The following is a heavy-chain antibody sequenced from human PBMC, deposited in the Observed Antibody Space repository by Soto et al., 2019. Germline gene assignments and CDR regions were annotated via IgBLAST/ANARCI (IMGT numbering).Heavy chain of an antibody. V-gene: IGHV3-15*01. CDR3: TTDNPSDYSNGY. Sequence: EVQLVESGGGLVKPGGSIRLSCAASGFTFSNAWMSWVRQAPGKGLEWVGRIKSKTDGGTTDYAAPVKGRFTISRDDSKNSLYLQMNSLKTEDTAEYYCTTDNPSDYSNGYWGQGTLVTVSS. CDR1: GFTFSNAW. D-gene: IGHD4-4*01. CDR2: IKSKTDGGTT. J-gene: IGHJ4*02.